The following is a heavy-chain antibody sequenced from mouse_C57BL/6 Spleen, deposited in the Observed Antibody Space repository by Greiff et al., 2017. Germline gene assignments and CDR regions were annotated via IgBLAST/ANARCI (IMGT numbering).Heavy chain of an antibody. CDR1: GYTFTSYG. J-gene: IGHJ2*01. V-gene: IGHV1-81*01. D-gene: IGHD1-1*01. Sequence: QVQLKQSGAELVRPGASVKLSCKASGYTFTSYGISWVKQRTGQGLEWIGEIYPRSGNTYYNEKFKGKATLNANKYSSTAYMGLRSLTSEDSAVYLWALPYGSSYDDLGCWGQGTTLTVSS. CDR2: IYPRSGNT. CDR3: ALPYGSSYDDLGC.